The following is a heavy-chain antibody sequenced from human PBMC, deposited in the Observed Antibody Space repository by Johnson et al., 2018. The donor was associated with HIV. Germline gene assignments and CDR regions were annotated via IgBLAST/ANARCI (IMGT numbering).Heavy chain of an antibody. V-gene: IGHV3-33*06. CDR2: LWYDASKK. D-gene: IGHD5-18*01. Sequence: QMLLVESGGGVVQPGGSLRLSCAASRFTFDSYGMHWVRQAPGRGLEWLAVLWYDASKKYYADSVKGRFTISRDNSKNTLYLQMNSLRAEDTAVYYCAKGDKAYSYPLDAFDIWGQGTMVTVSP. CDR1: RFTFDSYG. J-gene: IGHJ3*02. CDR3: AKGDKAYSYPLDAFDI.